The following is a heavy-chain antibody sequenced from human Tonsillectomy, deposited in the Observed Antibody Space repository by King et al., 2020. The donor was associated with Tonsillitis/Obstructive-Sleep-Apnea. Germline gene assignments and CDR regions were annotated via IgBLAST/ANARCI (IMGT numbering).Heavy chain of an antibody. CDR1: GFTFSSYG. V-gene: IGHV3-30*18. CDR2: ISYDGSNK. Sequence: PLVPSGGGVVPPGQSLRLSCAASGFTFSSYGMHWVRQAPGKGLEWVAVISYDGSNKYYADSVKGRFTISRDNSKNTLYLQMNSLRAEDTAVYYCAKGEESSSWKPLAAPYYLDDGGQGTLVTVSA. J-gene: IGHJ4*02. CDR3: AKGEESSSWKPLAAPYYLDD. D-gene: IGHD6-13*01.